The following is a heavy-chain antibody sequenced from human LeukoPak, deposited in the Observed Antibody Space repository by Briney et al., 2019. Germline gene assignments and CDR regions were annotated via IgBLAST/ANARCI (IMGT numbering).Heavy chain of an antibody. CDR3: AKGSFTLYYFDY. CDR2: ISWNSGSI. Sequence: GRSLRLSCAASGFTFDDYAMHWVRQAPGKGLEWVSGISWNSGSIGYADSVKGRFTISRDNAKNSLYLQMNSLRAEDTALYYCAKGSFTLYYFDYWGQGTLVTVSS. CDR1: GFTFDDYA. J-gene: IGHJ4*02. V-gene: IGHV3-9*01.